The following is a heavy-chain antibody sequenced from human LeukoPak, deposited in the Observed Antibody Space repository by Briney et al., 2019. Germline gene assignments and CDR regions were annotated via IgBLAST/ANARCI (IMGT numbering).Heavy chain of an antibody. J-gene: IGHJ4*02. D-gene: IGHD1-7*01. CDR3: ARYNWNSAPFDY. CDR2: INSDGSST. V-gene: IGHV3-74*01. Sequence: GGSLRLSCAASGFTFSSYWMHWVRQAPGKGLVWVSRINSDGSSTSYADSVKGRFTTSRDNAKNTLYLQMNSLRAEDTAVYYCARYNWNSAPFDYWGQGTLVTVSS. CDR1: GFTFSSYW.